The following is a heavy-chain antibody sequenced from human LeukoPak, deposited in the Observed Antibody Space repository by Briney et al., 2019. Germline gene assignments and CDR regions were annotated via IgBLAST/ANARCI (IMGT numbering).Heavy chain of an antibody. Sequence: ASVKVSCKASGYSFTSYAMNWVRQAPGQGLEWMGWINTNTENPTYGQGFTGRFVFSLDTSVSTAYLQISSLEAEDTAVYYCARGYPYDSSGCYRKLDYWGQGTLVTVSS. J-gene: IGHJ4*02. D-gene: IGHD3-22*01. CDR3: ARGYPYDSSGCYRKLDY. V-gene: IGHV7-4-1*02. CDR2: INTNTENP. CDR1: GYSFTSYA.